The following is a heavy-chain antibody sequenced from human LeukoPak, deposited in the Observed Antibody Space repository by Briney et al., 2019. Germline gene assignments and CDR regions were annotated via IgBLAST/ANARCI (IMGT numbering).Heavy chain of an antibody. CDR3: AREYYYDSSGYSVDYYYYGMDV. Sequence: ASVRVSCKTSGYTFTDHFVHWVRQAPGQGLEWMGWINPNSGGTEYAQKFLGRVTMTRDTSISTAYMELSRLRSDDTAVYFCAREYYYDSSGYSVDYYYYGMDVWGQGTTVTVSS. J-gene: IGHJ6*02. CDR1: GYTFTDHF. V-gene: IGHV1-2*02. CDR2: INPNSGGT. D-gene: IGHD3-22*01.